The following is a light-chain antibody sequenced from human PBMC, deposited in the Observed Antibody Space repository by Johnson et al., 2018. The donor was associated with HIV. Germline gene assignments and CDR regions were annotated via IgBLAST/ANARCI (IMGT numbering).Light chain of an antibody. CDR3: ETWDSSLSGV. V-gene: IGLV1-51*02. Sequence: QSVLTQPPSVSAAPGQKVTISCSGSSSNIGNNYVSWYQQLPGTAPKLLIYENNKRTSGIPDRFSGSKSGTSATLGITGLQTGDEADYYCETWDSSLSGVFGTGTTVTFL. J-gene: IGLJ1*01. CDR1: SSNIGNNY. CDR2: ENN.